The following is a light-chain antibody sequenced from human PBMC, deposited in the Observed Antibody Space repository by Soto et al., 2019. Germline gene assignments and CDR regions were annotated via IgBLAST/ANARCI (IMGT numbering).Light chain of an antibody. V-gene: IGKV3-11*01. CDR3: EQRSNGVT. CDR2: DAS. J-gene: IGKJ3*01. Sequence: EIVLTQSPATLSLSPGERATLSCRASQSVSSYLAWYQQKPGQAPRLLIYDASNRATGIPARFSGSGSGTDITRTISSLEPEEVAVYYCEQRSNGVTLGPGTKVDIK. CDR1: QSVSSY.